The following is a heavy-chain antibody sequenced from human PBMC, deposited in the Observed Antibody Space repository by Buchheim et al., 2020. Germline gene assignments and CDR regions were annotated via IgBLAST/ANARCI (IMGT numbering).Heavy chain of an antibody. CDR3: ARDLGAAGQHFDY. J-gene: IGHJ4*02. Sequence: EVQLVESGGGLVQPGGSLRLSCAASGFTFSSYEMNWVRQAPGKGLEWVSYITSSGDIGYYADSVKGRFTISRDNATNSLYLQMNSLRAEDTAVYYCARDLGAAGQHFDYWGQGTL. V-gene: IGHV3-48*03. D-gene: IGHD6-13*01. CDR2: ITSSGDIG. CDR1: GFTFSSYE.